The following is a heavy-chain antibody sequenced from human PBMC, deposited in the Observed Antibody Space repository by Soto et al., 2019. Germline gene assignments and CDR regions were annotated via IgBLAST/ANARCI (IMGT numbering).Heavy chain of an antibody. CDR1: GFTFNRYA. Sequence: GGSLRLSCSASGFTFNRYAMHWVRQAPGKGLEYVSGVSNNGGSTYDADSVKGRFTISRDNSKNTLYLQMSSLRAEDTGVYYCVKDEGRGPLGYWGQGTPDTVSS. J-gene: IGHJ4*02. CDR3: VKDEGRGPLGY. CDR2: VSNNGGST. V-gene: IGHV3-64D*08.